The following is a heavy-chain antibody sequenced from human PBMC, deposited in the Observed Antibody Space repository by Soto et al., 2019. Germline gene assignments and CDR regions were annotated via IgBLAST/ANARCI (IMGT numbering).Heavy chain of an antibody. CDR1: GYTFTSYG. CDR2: ISAYNGNT. J-gene: IGHJ6*02. CDR3: ARDVGGKEPIKNQLLYLLRSYYYGMDV. D-gene: IGHD2-2*02. V-gene: IGHV1-18*01. Sequence: AASVKVSCKASGYTFTSYGISWVRQAPGQGLEWMGWISAYNGNTNYAQKLQGRVTMTTDTSTSTAYMELRSLRSDDTAVYYCARDVGGKEPIKNQLLYLLRSYYYGMDVWGQGTTVTVSS.